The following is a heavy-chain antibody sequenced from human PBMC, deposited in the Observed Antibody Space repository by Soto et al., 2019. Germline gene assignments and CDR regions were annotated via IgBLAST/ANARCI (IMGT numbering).Heavy chain of an antibody. Sequence: EVQLLESGGGLVQPGGSLRLSCAASGFTFSSYAMSWVRQAPGKGLEWVSAISGSGGSTYYADSVKGRFTISRDNSKNSLYLQMNSLRAEDTAVYYYAKRGYSYEGGYYFDYWGQGTLVTVSS. J-gene: IGHJ4*02. V-gene: IGHV3-23*01. D-gene: IGHD5-18*01. CDR3: AKRGYSYEGGYYFDY. CDR1: GFTFSSYA. CDR2: ISGSGGST.